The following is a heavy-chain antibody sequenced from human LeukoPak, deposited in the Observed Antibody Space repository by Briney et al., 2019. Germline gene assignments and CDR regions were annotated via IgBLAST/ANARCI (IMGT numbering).Heavy chain of an antibody. J-gene: IGHJ3*02. CDR1: GFTFSSYS. CDR2: IKSSGTTI. D-gene: IGHD3-10*01. CDR3: TRDRDIFDI. Sequence: GGSLRLSCAASGFTFSSYSMNWVRQAPGKGLEWVSYIKSSGTTIIYADSVRGRFTISRDNAKNSLYLQLNSLRDGDTAVYYCTRDRDIFDIWGQGTMVTVSS. V-gene: IGHV3-48*02.